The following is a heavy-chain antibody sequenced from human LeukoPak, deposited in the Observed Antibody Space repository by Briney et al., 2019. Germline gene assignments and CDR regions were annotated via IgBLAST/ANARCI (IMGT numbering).Heavy chain of an antibody. CDR3: ASGIAAAGVHFQH. D-gene: IGHD6-13*01. CDR2: IYYSGST. V-gene: IGHV4-59*12. Sequence: SETLSLTCTVSGGSISSYYWSWIRQPPGKGLEWIGYIYYSGSTNYNPSLKSRVTISVDTSKNQFSLKLSSVTAADTAVYYCASGIAAAGVHFQHWGQGTLVTVSS. CDR1: GGSISSYY. J-gene: IGHJ1*01.